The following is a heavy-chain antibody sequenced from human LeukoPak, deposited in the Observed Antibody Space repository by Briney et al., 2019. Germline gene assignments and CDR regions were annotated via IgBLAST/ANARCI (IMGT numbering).Heavy chain of an antibody. D-gene: IGHD3-3*01. CDR3: GRDVLRFLAWPLDY. J-gene: IGHJ4*02. CDR1: GFTFSSYA. Sequence: GRSLRLSCAASGFTFSSYAMHWVRQAPGKGLEWVAVISYDGSNKYYADSVKGRFTISRDNSKNTLYLQMNSLRAEDTVVYYCGRDVLRFLAWPLDYWGKGPLVTVSS. V-gene: IGHV3-30*04. CDR2: ISYDGSNK.